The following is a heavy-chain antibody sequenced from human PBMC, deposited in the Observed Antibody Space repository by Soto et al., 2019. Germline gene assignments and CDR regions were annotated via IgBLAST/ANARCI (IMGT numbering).Heavy chain of an antibody. V-gene: IGHV1-8*01. D-gene: IGHD3-22*01. CDR1: GYTFTSYD. Sequence: QVQLVQSGAEVKKPGASVKVSCKASGYTFTSYDINWVRQATGQGLEWMGWMNPNSGNTGFAQKFRGRVTMTRNTSISTAYMELSSPSSEDTAVYFCARRPHDILDHWGQGTLVTVSS. CDR2: MNPNSGNT. J-gene: IGHJ4*02. CDR3: ARRPHDILDH.